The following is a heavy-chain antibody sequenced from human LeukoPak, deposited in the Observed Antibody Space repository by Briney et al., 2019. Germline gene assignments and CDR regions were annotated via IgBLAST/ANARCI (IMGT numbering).Heavy chain of an antibody. Sequence: GGSLRLSCAASGFTFSDYYMSWIRQAPGKGLGWVSYISSSGSTIYYADSVKGRFTISRDNAKNSLYLQMNSLRAEDTAVYYCARGTYYYDSSGSLDYWGQGTLVTVSS. CDR3: ARGTYYYDSSGSLDY. D-gene: IGHD3-22*01. V-gene: IGHV3-11*01. J-gene: IGHJ4*02. CDR1: GFTFSDYY. CDR2: ISSSGSTI.